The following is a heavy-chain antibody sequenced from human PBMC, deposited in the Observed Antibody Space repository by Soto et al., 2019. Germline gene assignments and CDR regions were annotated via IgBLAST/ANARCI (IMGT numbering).Heavy chain of an antibody. CDR1: GFTFSSYG. J-gene: IGHJ4*02. V-gene: IGHV3-30*18. D-gene: IGHD3-22*01. Sequence: SLRLSCAASGFTFSSYGMHWVRQAPGKGLEWVAVISYDGSNKYYADSVKGRFTISRDNSKNTLYLQMNSLRAEDTAVYYCAKIMTRTRDYDSSGYSNAWSYWGQGTLVTVSS. CDR2: ISYDGSNK. CDR3: AKIMTRTRDYDSSGYSNAWSY.